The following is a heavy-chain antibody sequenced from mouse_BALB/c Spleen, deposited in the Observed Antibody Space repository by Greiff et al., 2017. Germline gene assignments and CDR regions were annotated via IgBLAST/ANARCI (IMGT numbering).Heavy chain of an antibody. CDR2: IYPGDGDT. D-gene: IGHD4-1*01. J-gene: IGHJ3*01. CDR1: GYTFTSYW. V-gene: IGHV1-87*01. Sequence: QVQLQQSGAELARPGASVKLSCKASGYTFTSYWMQWVKQRPGQGLEWIGAIYPGDGDTRYTQKFKGKATLTADKSSSTAYMQLSSLASEDSAVYYCARDWEAYWGQGTLVTVSA. CDR3: ARDWEAY.